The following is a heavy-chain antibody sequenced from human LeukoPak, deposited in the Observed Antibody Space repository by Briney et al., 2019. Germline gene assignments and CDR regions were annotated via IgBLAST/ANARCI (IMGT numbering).Heavy chain of an antibody. D-gene: IGHD3-10*01. CDR2: ISWDGTT. Sequence: PGGSLRLSCVASGFTFEDYTMHWVRQAPGKTLEWVSLISWDGTTYYTDSVKGRFTISRDNAKNSLFLQMNSLRAEDTGVYYCASLLGSATRWNYWGQGVLVTVSS. CDR3: ASLLGSATRWNY. V-gene: IGHV3-43*01. CDR1: GFTFEDYT. J-gene: IGHJ4*02.